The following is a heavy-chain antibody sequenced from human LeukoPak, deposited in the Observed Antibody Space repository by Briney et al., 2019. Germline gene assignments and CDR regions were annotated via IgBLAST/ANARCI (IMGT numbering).Heavy chain of an antibody. J-gene: IGHJ4*02. D-gene: IGHD1-26*01. CDR1: GYTFTSYG. CDR3: ARGGSHRYFDY. Sequence: ASVKVSCKASGYTFTSYGISWVRQAPGQGLEWMGWISAYNGNTNYAQKLQGRVTITRDTSASTAYMELSSLRSEDMAAYYCARGGSHRYFDYWGQGTLVTVSS. CDR2: ISAYNGNT. V-gene: IGHV1-18*03.